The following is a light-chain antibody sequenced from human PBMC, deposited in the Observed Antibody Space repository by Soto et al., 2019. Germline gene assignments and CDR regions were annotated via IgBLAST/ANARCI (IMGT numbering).Light chain of an antibody. CDR3: QQYGRT. CDR2: KAS. J-gene: IGKJ1*01. CDR1: QSISSW. V-gene: IGKV1-5*03. Sequence: DIQMTQSPSTLSASVGDRVTITCRAGQSISSWLAWYQQKPGKAPKLLIYKASSLESGVPSRFSGSGSGTEFTLPISSLQPDDFATYYCQQYGRTFGQGPKVEIK.